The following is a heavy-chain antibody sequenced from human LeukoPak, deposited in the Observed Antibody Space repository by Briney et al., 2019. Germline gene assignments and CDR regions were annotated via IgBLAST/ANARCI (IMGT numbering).Heavy chain of an antibody. CDR1: GFSVSSSY. CDR3: ARESVGSHAIDY. D-gene: IGHD4-23*01. J-gene: IGHJ4*02. Sequence: GGSLRLSCAASGFSVSSSYMSWVRQAPGKGLEWVSVIYSAGPTHYADSVKGRFTISRDKSENTLHLQMNSLKAEDTAIYYCARESVGSHAIDYWGQGTLVTVPS. V-gene: IGHV3-53*01. CDR2: IYSAGPT.